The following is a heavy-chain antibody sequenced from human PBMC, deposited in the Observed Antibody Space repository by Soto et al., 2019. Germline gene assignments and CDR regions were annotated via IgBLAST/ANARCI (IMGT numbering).Heavy chain of an antibody. J-gene: IGHJ5*01. V-gene: IGHV3-30-3*01. CDR1: GFTFTNYA. CDR2: ISYDGNTK. CDR3: AKDPRYCSGGTCFPEGEHWLDS. D-gene: IGHD2-15*01. Sequence: GGSLRLSCAASGFTFTNYAMHWVRQGPGKGLGWVAVISYDGNTKFYTDSLKGRFSISRDNSKNTLYLQMNSLRAEDTAVYYCAKDPRYCSGGTCFPEGEHWLDSWGQGTLVTVSS.